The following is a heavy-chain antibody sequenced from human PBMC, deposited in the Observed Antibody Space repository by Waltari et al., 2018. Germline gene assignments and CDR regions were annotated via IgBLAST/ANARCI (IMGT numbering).Heavy chain of an antibody. CDR1: GFTFXSYS. D-gene: IGHD2-2*01. CDR2: ISSSSSYI. J-gene: IGHJ6*02. Sequence: EVQLVESGGXLVKPGGSLRXSCAAXGFTFXSYSMNGVRQAPGKGLEWVSSISSSSSYIYXADSVKGRXTISXDNXKNSLXLXMNSLRAXXXAVYXCARYISTGXXYYGMDVXGQGTTVTVXS. CDR3: ARYISTGXXYYGMDV. V-gene: IGHV3-21*01.